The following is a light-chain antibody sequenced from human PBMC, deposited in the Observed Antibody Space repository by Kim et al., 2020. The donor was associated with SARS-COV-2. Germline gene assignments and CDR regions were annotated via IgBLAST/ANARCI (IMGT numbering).Light chain of an antibody. J-gene: IGKJ1*01. CDR2: DAF. CDR1: RSVSSN. V-gene: IGKV3-15*01. Sequence: SVSPGQSATLSCMAIRSVSSNLAWYQQKPGQAPRLLIYDAFTKATGIPARFSGSRSGTEFTLTISSLQSEDLAVYYCQQYDNRWTFGQGTKVDIK. CDR3: QQYDNRWT.